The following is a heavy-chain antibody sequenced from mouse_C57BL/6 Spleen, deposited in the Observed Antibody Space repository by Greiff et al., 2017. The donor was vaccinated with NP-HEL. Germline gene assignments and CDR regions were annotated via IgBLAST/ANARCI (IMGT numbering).Heavy chain of an antibody. Sequence: VQLKQSGPELVKPGASVKISCKASGYSFTGYYMNWVKQSPEKSLEWIGEINPSTGGTTYNQKFKAKATLTVDKSSSTAYMQLKSLTSEDSAVYYCASPLEESSGLAWFAYWGQGTLVTVSA. CDR2: INPSTGGT. V-gene: IGHV1-42*01. D-gene: IGHD3-2*02. J-gene: IGHJ3*01. CDR1: GYSFTGYY. CDR3: ASPLEESSGLAWFAY.